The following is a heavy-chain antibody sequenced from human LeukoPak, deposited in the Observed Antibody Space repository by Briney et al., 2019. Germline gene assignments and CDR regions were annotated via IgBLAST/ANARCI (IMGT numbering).Heavy chain of an antibody. CDR3: ARATRAAAKNFDY. V-gene: IGHV4-4*02. J-gene: IGHJ4*02. Sequence: SGTLSLTCAVSGGPISSSNWWSWVRQPPGKGLEWIGEIYHSWSTNYNPSLKSRVNISVEKSKNQFSLKLSSVAAADTAVYYCARATRAAAKNFDYWGQGTLVTVSS. D-gene: IGHD6-13*01. CDR2: IYHSWST. CDR1: GGPISSSNW.